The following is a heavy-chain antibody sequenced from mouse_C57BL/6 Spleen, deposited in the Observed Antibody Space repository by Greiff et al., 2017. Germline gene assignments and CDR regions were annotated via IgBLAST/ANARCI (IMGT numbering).Heavy chain of an antibody. CDR1: GFTFSSYA. V-gene: IGHV5-4*03. CDR3: ATTGPFDY. CDR2: ISDGGSYT. Sequence: EVKLMESGGGLVKPGGSLKLSCAASGFTFSSYAMSWVRQTPEKRLEWVATISDGGSYTYYPDNVKGRFTISRDNAKNNLYLQMSHLKSEDTAMYYCATTGPFDYWGQGTTLTVSS. J-gene: IGHJ2*01.